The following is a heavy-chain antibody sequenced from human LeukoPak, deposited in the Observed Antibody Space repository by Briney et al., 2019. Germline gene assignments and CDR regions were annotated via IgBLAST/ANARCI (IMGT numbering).Heavy chain of an antibody. J-gene: IGHJ6*03. Sequence: GGSLRLSCAASGFTFSSYEMNWVRQAPGKGLEWVSYISSSGSTIYYADSVKGRFTISRDNAKNSLYLQMNSLGAEDTAVYYCARDSVATITFYYYYMDVWGKGTTVTISS. CDR2: ISSSGSTI. CDR3: ARDSVATITFYYYYMDV. V-gene: IGHV3-48*03. CDR1: GFTFSSYE. D-gene: IGHD5-12*01.